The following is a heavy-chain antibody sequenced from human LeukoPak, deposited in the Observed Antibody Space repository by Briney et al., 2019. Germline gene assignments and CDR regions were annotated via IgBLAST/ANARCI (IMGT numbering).Heavy chain of an antibody. Sequence: GESLQISCQASGSNFTTYWIAWVRQLTGKGLECMGIIYPDDSDTRYSPTFQGQVSISADKSTSTAYLQWSSLKAPDTAMYYCARRPAGAAGLFFDYWGQGALITVSS. D-gene: IGHD6-19*01. V-gene: IGHV5-51*01. CDR1: GSNFTTYW. J-gene: IGHJ4*02. CDR3: ARRPAGAAGLFFDY. CDR2: IYPDDSDT.